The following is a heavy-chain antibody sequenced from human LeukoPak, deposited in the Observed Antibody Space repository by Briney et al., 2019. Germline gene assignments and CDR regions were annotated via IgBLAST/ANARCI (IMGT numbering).Heavy chain of an antibody. V-gene: IGHV3-20*04. CDR1: GFKFDDYD. J-gene: IGHJ5*02. CDR2: VTSDGGST. Sequence: GGSLRLSCAASGFKFDDYDMSWVRQVPGKGREWVAGVTSDGGSTGYVDSVKGRFAISRDNTKNSLFLQMDSLRTEDTALYYCVRDPFCSSTTRWSLEDWFDPWGQGTLVTVSS. D-gene: IGHD2/OR15-2a*01. CDR3: VRDPFCSSTTRWSLEDWFDP.